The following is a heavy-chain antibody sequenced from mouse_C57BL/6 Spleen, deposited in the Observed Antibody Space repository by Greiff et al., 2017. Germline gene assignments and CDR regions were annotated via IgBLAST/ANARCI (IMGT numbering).Heavy chain of an antibody. V-gene: IGHV2-5*01. Sequence: QVQLQQSGPGLVQPSQSLSITCTVSGFSLTSYGVHWVRQSPGKGLEWLGVIWRGGSTDYNAAFMSRLSITKDNSKSQVFFKMNSLQAYDTAIYYCAKVDGSSYVWYFDVWGTGTTVTVSS. D-gene: IGHD1-1*01. CDR1: GFSLTSYG. J-gene: IGHJ1*03. CDR3: AKVDGSSYVWYFDV. CDR2: IWRGGST.